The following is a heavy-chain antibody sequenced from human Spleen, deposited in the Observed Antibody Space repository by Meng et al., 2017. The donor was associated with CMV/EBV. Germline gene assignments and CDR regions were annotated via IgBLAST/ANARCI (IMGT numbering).Heavy chain of an antibody. CDR2: ISPYSGDT. Sequence: CEPPGYTFTNYDVTWVRQAPGQGLEWVGWISPYSGDTTYAQKFQGRVTMTADMSTTTAYMELRSLKSDDTAVYYCARRGLVPRYLDHWGQGTLVTVSS. V-gene: IGHV1-18*01. J-gene: IGHJ4*02. D-gene: IGHD6-6*01. CDR3: ARRGLVPRYLDH. CDR1: GYTFTNYD.